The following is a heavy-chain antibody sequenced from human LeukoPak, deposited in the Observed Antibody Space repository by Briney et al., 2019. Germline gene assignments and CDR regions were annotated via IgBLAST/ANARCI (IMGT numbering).Heavy chain of an antibody. D-gene: IGHD1-26*01. CDR3: ARDREGSRDAFDI. V-gene: IGHV3-7*01. J-gene: IGHJ3*02. CDR1: GFTFSRYW. Sequence: GGSLRLSCAAAGFTFSRYWMSWVRQAPGKGLELVANIKQDGSARFYGDSVKGRFTVSRDNAKNSLYIQMNSLRAEDTAVYYCARDREGSRDAFDIWGQGTMVTVSS. CDR2: IKQDGSAR.